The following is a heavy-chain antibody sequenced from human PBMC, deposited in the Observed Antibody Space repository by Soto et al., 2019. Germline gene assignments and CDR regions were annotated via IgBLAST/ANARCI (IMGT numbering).Heavy chain of an antibody. CDR2: ISYDGSDK. D-gene: IGHD3-10*01. CDR3: AKDLQKSITLCRTVITQYTYYYGIDV. V-gene: IGHV3-30*18. Sequence: GSLRLSCVASGFTFRSYGMHWVRQAPGKGLEWVAVISYDGSDKYYSDSVKGRFTISRDNSENTVDLQMNRLKTEDTAVYYCAKDLQKSITLCRTVITQYTYYYGIDVWGPGTTVTVSS. CDR1: GFTFRSYG. J-gene: IGHJ6*02.